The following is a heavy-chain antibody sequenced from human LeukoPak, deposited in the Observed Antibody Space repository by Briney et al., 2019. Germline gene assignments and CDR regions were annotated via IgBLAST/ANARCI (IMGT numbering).Heavy chain of an antibody. CDR1: VNSFTNYY. V-gene: IGHV1-46*01. CDR3: ARETPPTQNDDFCSGYRNYFDY. D-gene: IGHD3-3*01. J-gene: IGHJ4*02. CDR2: INPSGDCT. Sequence: GASVKVSCKASVNSFTNYYMHWVRQAPGQGLEWMGIINPSGDCTIYAQKFQDRVTMTRDTSTSTVYMELSSLRSEDMAVYYCARETPPTQNDDFCSGYRNYFDYWGQGTLVTVSS.